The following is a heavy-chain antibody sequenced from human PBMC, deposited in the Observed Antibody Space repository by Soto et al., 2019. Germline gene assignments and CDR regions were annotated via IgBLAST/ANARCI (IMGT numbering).Heavy chain of an antibody. CDR2: INPNSGGP. V-gene: IGHV1-2*04. CDR3: ARDLQASGYETWFDR. D-gene: IGHD5-12*01. Sequence: ASVKVSCKASAYTFTGYYMHWVRQAPGQGLEWMGWINPNSGGPNYAQKFQGWVTMTRDTSISTAYMELSRLRSDDTAVYYCARDLQASGYETWFDRWGQGTLVTVPS. CDR1: AYTFTGYY. J-gene: IGHJ5*02.